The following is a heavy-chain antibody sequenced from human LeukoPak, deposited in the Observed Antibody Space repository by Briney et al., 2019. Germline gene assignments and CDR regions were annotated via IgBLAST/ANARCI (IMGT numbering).Heavy chain of an antibody. CDR2: INHSGST. CDR1: GGSISSSSYY. D-gene: IGHD3-22*01. V-gene: IGHV4-39*07. Sequence: PSETLSLTCTVSGGSISSSSYYWSWIRQPPGKGLEWIGEINHSGSTNYNPSLKSRVTISVDTSKNQFSLKLSSVTAADTAVYYCARGPGRRRLNYYDSSGYCRGFAGYYFDYWGQGTLVTVSS. J-gene: IGHJ4*02. CDR3: ARGPGRRRLNYYDSSGYCRGFAGYYFDY.